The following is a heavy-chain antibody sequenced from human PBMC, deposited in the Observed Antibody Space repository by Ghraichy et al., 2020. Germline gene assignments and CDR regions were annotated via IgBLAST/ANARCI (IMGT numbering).Heavy chain of an antibody. J-gene: IGHJ6*02. V-gene: IGHV4-59*01. CDR3: AGLSGDYYGMDV. D-gene: IGHD1-14*01. CDR1: GGSISSYY. Sequence: QTLSLTCTVSGGSISSYYWSWIRQPPGKGLEWIGYIYYSRSTNYNPSLKSRVTISVDTSKNQFSLKLSSVTAADTAVYYCAGLSGDYYGMDVWGQGTTVTVSS. CDR2: IYYSRST.